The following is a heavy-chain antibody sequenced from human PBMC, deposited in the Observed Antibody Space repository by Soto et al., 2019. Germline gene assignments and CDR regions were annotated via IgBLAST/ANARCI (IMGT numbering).Heavy chain of an antibody. CDR3: ARVIEYYYYMDV. D-gene: IGHD3-16*02. Sequence: ASLKVSCKASGYTFTSYDINWVRQATGQGLEWMGWMNPNSGNTGYAQKFQGRVTMTRNTSISTAYMELSSLRSEDTAVYYCARVIEYYYYMDVWGKGTTVTVSS. J-gene: IGHJ6*03. V-gene: IGHV1-8*01. CDR2: MNPNSGNT. CDR1: GYTFTSYD.